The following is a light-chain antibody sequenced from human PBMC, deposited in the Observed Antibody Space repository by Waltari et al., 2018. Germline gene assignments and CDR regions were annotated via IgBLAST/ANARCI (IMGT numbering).Light chain of an antibody. Sequence: EVVLTQSPATLSLSPGEGATRSCGASQTVSNYLAWYQLNPGQAPRLLIYDASNRATGIPARFSGSGSGTDFTLTISSLEPEDFAVYYCQHRDKFGQGTRLEIK. CDR2: DAS. V-gene: IGKV3-11*01. CDR1: QTVSNY. J-gene: IGKJ5*01. CDR3: QHRDK.